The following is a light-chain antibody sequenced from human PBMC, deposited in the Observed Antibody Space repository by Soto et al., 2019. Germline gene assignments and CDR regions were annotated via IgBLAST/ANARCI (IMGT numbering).Light chain of an antibody. J-gene: IGKJ1*01. CDR2: DAS. Sequence: DIQMTQSPSTLSASVGDRVTVTCRASQSINTWLAWYQQKPGKAPKLLIYDASSLQSGVPSRFTGRGSGTEFTLTITSMQTDDFANYYCQQYDSYSRTFGQGTKVDIK. V-gene: IGKV1-5*01. CDR1: QSINTW. CDR3: QQYDSYSRT.